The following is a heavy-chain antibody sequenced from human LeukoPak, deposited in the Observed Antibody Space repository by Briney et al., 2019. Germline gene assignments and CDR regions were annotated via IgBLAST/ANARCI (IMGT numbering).Heavy chain of an antibody. D-gene: IGHD7-27*01. J-gene: IGHJ4*02. CDR3: AKNWGSLDY. CDR1: GFTFDSNS. CDR2: IKQDGSEK. V-gene: IGHV3-7*01. Sequence: GGSLRLSCAASGFTFDSNSMSWVRQAPGKGLEWVANIKQDGSEKYYVDSVKGRFTISRDNAKNSLYLQMNSLRAEDTAVYYCAKNWGSLDYWGPGTLVTVSS.